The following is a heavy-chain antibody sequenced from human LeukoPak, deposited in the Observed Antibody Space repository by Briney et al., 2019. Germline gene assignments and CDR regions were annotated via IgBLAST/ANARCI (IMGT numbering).Heavy chain of an antibody. Sequence: SETLSLTCTVSGDSVSSFYWSWIRQPPGKGLEWIGYIYYSGSTNYNPSLKSRVTISVDTSKNQFSLKLSSVTAADTAVYYCARGGIAAAGPYYYYYMDVWGKGTTVTVSS. V-gene: IGHV4-59*02. CDR2: IYYSGST. J-gene: IGHJ6*03. D-gene: IGHD6-13*01. CDR3: ARGGIAAAGPYYYYYMDV. CDR1: GDSVSSFY.